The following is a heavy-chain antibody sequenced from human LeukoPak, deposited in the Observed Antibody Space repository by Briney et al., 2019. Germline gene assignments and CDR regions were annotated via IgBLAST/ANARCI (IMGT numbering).Heavy chain of an antibody. J-gene: IGHJ4*02. CDR1: GFTFSSYS. D-gene: IGHD5-12*01. Sequence: GGSLRLSCAASGFTFSSYSTNWVRRAPGKGLEWVSSISSSSSYIYYADSVKGRFTISRDNSKNSLYLQMNSLRAEDTAVYYCARESSGYDFDYWGQGTLVTVSS. CDR3: ARESSGYDFDY. V-gene: IGHV3-21*01. CDR2: ISSSSSYI.